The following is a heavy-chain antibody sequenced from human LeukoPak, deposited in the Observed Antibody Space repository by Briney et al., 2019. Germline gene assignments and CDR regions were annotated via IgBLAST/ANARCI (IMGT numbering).Heavy chain of an antibody. Sequence: SETLSLTCTVSGGSISTSSYYWGWVRQPPGKGLEWIGNIFYSGSTYYSPSLKSRVTISLDTSRNQFSLRLSSVTAADTAVYYCARDNHFDWLFQTYYYYYYYMDVWGKGTTVTISS. CDR3: ARDNHFDWLFQTYYYYYYYMDV. D-gene: IGHD3-9*01. J-gene: IGHJ6*03. V-gene: IGHV4-39*07. CDR1: GGSISTSSYY. CDR2: IFYSGST.